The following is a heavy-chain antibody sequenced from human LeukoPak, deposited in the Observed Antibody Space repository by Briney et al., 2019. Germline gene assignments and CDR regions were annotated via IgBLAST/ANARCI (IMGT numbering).Heavy chain of an antibody. CDR1: GFTFSSYA. CDR2: ISYDGSNK. V-gene: IGHV3-30-3*01. D-gene: IGHD2-15*01. J-gene: IGHJ3*02. CDR3: GREGGGDIVVAFAFDI. Sequence: GGSLRLSCAASGFTFSSYAMHWVRQAPGKGLEWVAVISYDGSNKYYADSVKGRFTISRDNSKNTLYLQMNSLRAEDTAVYYCGREGGGDIVVAFAFDIWGQGTMVTVSS.